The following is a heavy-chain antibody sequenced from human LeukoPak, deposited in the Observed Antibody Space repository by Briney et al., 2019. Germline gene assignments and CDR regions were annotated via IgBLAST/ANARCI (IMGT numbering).Heavy chain of an antibody. V-gene: IGHV3-30-3*01. CDR3: AKDLSPYCSGDCYRNEFYFDY. Sequence: GGSLRLSCAASGFTFSSYAMHWVRQAPGKGLEWVAVISYDGSNKYYADSVKGRFTISRDNSKNTLFLQMNSLRAEDTAVYYCAKDLSPYCSGDCYRNEFYFDYWGQGSLVTVSS. J-gene: IGHJ4*02. CDR2: ISYDGSNK. CDR1: GFTFSSYA. D-gene: IGHD2-21*02.